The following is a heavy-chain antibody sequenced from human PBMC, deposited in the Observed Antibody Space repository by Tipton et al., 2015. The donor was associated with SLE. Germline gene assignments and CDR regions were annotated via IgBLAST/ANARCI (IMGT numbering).Heavy chain of an antibody. CDR2: LYYGENS. D-gene: IGHD6-19*01. CDR1: GGSIDTENFY. J-gene: IGHJ6*03. V-gene: IGHV4-39*07. CDR3: ARDSSGWSEDSYYCYVDV. Sequence: TLFLTCTVSGGSIDTENFYWGWIRQPPGKGLEWIGSLYYGENSYYNPSLKSRVTISVGTSRNQFSLKLSSVTAADTAVYYCARDSSGWSEDSYYCYVDVWGKGTTVTVSS.